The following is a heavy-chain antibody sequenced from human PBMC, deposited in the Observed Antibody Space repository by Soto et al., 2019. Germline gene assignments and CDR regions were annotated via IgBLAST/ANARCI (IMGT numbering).Heavy chain of an antibody. Sequence: SETLSLTCTVSGGSISSGDYNWSWIRQPPGKGLEWIGYIYYSGSTYYNPSLKSRVTISVDTSKNQFSLKLSSVTAADTAVYYCARVSVSSRKGQLHFDYWGQGTLVTVSS. CDR2: IYYSGST. CDR1: GGSISSGDYN. V-gene: IGHV4-30-4*01. J-gene: IGHJ4*02. CDR3: ARVSVSSRKGQLHFDY. D-gene: IGHD6-13*01.